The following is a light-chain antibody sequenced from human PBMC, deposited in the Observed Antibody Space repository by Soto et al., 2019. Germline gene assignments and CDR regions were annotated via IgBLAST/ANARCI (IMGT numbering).Light chain of an antibody. J-gene: IGKJ4*01. CDR1: QNVDIY. Sequence: EVVLTQSPVTLALSPGERATLSCRASQNVDIYVAWYQQRPGQAPRLLIYDASNRATGIPARFSGSGSGTDFTLTISNLEPEDFAVYYCQQRRDWPPLTFGGGTKVEIK. CDR3: QQRRDWPPLT. V-gene: IGKV3-11*01. CDR2: DAS.